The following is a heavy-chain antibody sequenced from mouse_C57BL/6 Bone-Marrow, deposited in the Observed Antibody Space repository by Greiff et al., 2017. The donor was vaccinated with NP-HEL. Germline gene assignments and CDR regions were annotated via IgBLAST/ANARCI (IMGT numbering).Heavy chain of an antibody. J-gene: IGHJ2*01. CDR2: IYPRSGNT. D-gene: IGHD6-1*01. CDR1: GYTFTSYG. Sequence: QVQLQQSGAELARPGASVKLSCKASGYTFTSYGISWVKQRTGQGLEWIGEIYPRSGNTYYNEKFKGKATLTADKSTSTAYMELRSLTSEDSAVYFCARKGGSAVYYFDYWGQGTTLTVSS. CDR3: ARKGGSAVYYFDY. V-gene: IGHV1-81*01.